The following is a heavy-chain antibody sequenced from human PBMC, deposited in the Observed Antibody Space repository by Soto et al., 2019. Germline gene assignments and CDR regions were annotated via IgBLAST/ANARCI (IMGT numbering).Heavy chain of an antibody. J-gene: IGHJ4*02. V-gene: IGHV3-21*01. CDR3: ARAFYFDTSGYYSPALFDY. CDR1: GFTLSRYS. CDR2: ISSTSSHI. Sequence: GGSLRLSCAASGFTLSRYSMNWVRQAPGEGLEWVSSISSTSSHIYYAESVKGRFTISRDNAKNSLYLQMNSLRAEDTAVYYCARAFYFDTSGYYSPALFDYWGQGTLVTVSS. D-gene: IGHD3-22*01.